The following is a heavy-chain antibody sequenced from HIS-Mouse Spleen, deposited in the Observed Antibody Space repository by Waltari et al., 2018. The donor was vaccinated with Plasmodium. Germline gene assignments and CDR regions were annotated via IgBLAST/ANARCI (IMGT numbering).Heavy chain of an antibody. J-gene: IGHJ4*02. Sequence: QVQLQQWGAGLLKPSETLSLTCAVYGGSFSGYYWSWIRQPPGKGLEWIGEINHSGSTNSNPSLKSRVTISGDTSKNQFSLKLSSVTAADTAVYYCASSGSGSYYYWGQGTLVTVSS. CDR3: ASSGSGSYYY. CDR1: GGSFSGYY. D-gene: IGHD3-10*01. CDR2: INHSGST. V-gene: IGHV4-34*01.